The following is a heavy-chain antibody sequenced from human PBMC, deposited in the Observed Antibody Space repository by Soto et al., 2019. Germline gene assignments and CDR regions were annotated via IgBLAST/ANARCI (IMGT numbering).Heavy chain of an antibody. CDR1: GYTFTSYG. CDR3: ARDWVHSTSPERFDP. Sequence: QVQLVQSGAEVKKPGASVKVSCKASGYTFTSYGISWVRQAPGQGLEWMGWISAYNGNTNYAQKRQGRVTMTTDTSTSTDYMELRSLRSDDTAVYSCARDWVHSTSPERFDPWGQGTLVTVSS. J-gene: IGHJ5*02. D-gene: IGHD2-2*01. CDR2: ISAYNGNT. V-gene: IGHV1-18*04.